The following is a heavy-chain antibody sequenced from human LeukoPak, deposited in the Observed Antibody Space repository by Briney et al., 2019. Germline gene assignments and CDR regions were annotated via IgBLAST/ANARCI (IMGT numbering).Heavy chain of an antibody. CDR2: INHSRST. V-gene: IGHV4-34*01. CDR3: ARTSEGRYYYDSSGFSYYYYYMDV. Sequence: SETLSLTCAVYGGPFCVYYWSWIRQPPGEGLEGIGEINHSRSTNYNPFLKSRVTISVDTSKNQCSLNLSSVTAADTAVYFCARTSEGRYYYDSSGFSYYYYYMDVWGKGTTVTISS. J-gene: IGHJ6*03. CDR1: GGPFCVYY. D-gene: IGHD3-22*01.